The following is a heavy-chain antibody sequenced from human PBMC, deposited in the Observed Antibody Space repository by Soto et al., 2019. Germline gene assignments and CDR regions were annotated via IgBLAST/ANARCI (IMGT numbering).Heavy chain of an antibody. V-gene: IGHV3-30*18. CDR2: VSYDGSNT. CDR1: GFTFSSYG. Sequence: GGSLRLSCAASGFTFSSYGMHWVRQAPGKGLEWVAVVSYDGSNTYYADSVKGRFTISRDNSKNTLYLQMNSLRAEDTAVYYCAKVDCSTTNCYWNDAFDIWGQGTMVTVSS. CDR3: AKVDCSTTNCYWNDAFDI. D-gene: IGHD2-2*01. J-gene: IGHJ3*02.